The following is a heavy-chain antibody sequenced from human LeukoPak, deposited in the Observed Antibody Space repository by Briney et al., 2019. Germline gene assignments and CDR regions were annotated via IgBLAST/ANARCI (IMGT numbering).Heavy chain of an antibody. CDR1: GGSISSGGYY. CDR2: IYYSGST. CDR3: AREVTTVTTSQRVSYWFDP. J-gene: IGHJ5*02. Sequence: SETLSLTCTVSGGSISSGGYYWSWIRQHPGKGLEWIGYIYYSGSTYYNPSLKSRVTISVDTSKNQLSLKLSSVTAADTAVYYCAREVTTVTTSQRVSYWFDPWGQGTLVTVSS. V-gene: IGHV4-31*03. D-gene: IGHD4-11*01.